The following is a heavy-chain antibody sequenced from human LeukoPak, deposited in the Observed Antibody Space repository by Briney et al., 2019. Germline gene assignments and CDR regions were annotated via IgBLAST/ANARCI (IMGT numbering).Heavy chain of an antibody. CDR2: IHHSGST. Sequence: KPSETLSLTCAVSGGSISSNKWWSWVRQPPGKGLEWIGEIHHSGSTNYNPSLKSRVTIVVDKSKNQFSLKVRSVTAADTAVYHCATHDILTGMLKPLDSWGLGTMVNVSS. D-gene: IGHD3-9*01. CDR3: ATHDILTGMLKPLDS. J-gene: IGHJ3*02. CDR1: GGSISSNKW. V-gene: IGHV4-4*02.